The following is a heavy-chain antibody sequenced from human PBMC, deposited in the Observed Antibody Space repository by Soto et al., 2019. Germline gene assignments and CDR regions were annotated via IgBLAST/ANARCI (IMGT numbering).Heavy chain of an antibody. D-gene: IGHD1-20*01. Sequence: QVQLVQSGAEVKKPGSSVKVSCKASGGTFSSYAISWVRQAPGQGLEWRGGIIPIFGTANYAQKFQGRVTITADESTSTAYMELSSLRSEDTAVYYCARSITGTVSYYYGMDVWGQGTTVTVSS. V-gene: IGHV1-69*12. CDR1: GGTFSSYA. CDR3: ARSITGTVSYYYGMDV. J-gene: IGHJ6*02. CDR2: IIPIFGTA.